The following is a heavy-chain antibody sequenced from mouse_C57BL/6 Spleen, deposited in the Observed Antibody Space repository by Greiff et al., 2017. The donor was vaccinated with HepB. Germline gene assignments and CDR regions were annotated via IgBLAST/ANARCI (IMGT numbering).Heavy chain of an antibody. CDR3: AREYYGSRGFAY. V-gene: IGHV1-55*01. CDR2: IYPGSGST. CDR1: GYTFTSYW. D-gene: IGHD1-1*01. Sequence: QVQLQQSGAELVKPGASVKMSCKASGYTFTSYWITWVKQRPGQGLEWIGDIYPGSGSTNYNEKFKSKATLTVDTSSSTAYMQLSSLTSEDSAVYYCAREYYGSRGFAYWGQGTLVTVSA. J-gene: IGHJ3*01.